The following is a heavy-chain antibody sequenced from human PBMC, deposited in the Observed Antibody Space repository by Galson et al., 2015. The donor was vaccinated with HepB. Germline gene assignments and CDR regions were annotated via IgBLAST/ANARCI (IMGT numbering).Heavy chain of an antibody. D-gene: IGHD6-13*01. J-gene: IGHJ5*02. CDR3: ARDFENGANADQNAAAGRWVDP. CDR2: TYYRSKWYN. Sequence: CAISGDSVSSDSAAWNWIRQSPSRGLEWLGRTYYRSKWYNDYAVSVKSRITINPDTSKNQFSLQLNSVTPEDTAVYYCARDFENGANADQNAAAGRWVDPWGQGTLVTVSS. V-gene: IGHV6-1*01. CDR1: GDSVSSDSAA.